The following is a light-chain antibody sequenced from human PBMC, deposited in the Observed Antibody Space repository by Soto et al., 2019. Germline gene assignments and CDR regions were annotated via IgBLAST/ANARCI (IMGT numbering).Light chain of an antibody. V-gene: IGLV1-40*03. J-gene: IGLJ2*01. CDR3: KSFDTNLNAVL. CDR1: GSNIGAGYE. Sequence: QAVVTQPPSVSGAPGQSVTISCIGSGSNIGAGYEVHWYQQLPGVAPKLLIFDTINRPSGVPGRFSGSKSGASASLAIPGLLPEDEADFFCKSFDTNLNAVLFGGGTQLTVL. CDR2: DTI.